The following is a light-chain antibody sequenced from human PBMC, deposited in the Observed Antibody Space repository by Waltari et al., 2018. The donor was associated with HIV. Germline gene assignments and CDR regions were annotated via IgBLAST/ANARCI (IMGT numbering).Light chain of an antibody. V-gene: IGLV2-23*02. CDR3: CSYVGVVNSVVL. CDR1: SSNL. Sequence: QSALTQPASVSGSPGQSITISCTGTSSNLVSRYQQHPGKAPKLIIYEVSKRPSGVSDRFAASKSGNTASLTISGLQAEDEADYHCCSYVGVVNSVVLFGVGTKLTVL. CDR2: EVS. J-gene: IGLJ2*01.